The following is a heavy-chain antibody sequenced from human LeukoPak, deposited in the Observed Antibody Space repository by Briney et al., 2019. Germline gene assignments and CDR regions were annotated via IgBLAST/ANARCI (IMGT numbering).Heavy chain of an antibody. CDR2: ISGSGGST. CDR1: GFTFSSYA. Sequence: GGSLRLSCAASGFTFSSYAMSWVRQAPGKGLEWVSAISGSGGSTYYADSVKGRFTISRDNSKNTLYLQMNSLRAEDTAVYYCAKAVLWFGPYGDAFDIWGQGTMVTVSS. J-gene: IGHJ3*02. CDR3: AKAVLWFGPYGDAFDI. D-gene: IGHD3-10*01. V-gene: IGHV3-23*01.